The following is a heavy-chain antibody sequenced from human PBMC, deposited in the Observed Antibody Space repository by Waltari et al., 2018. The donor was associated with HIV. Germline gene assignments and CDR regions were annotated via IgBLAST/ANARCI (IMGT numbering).Heavy chain of an antibody. CDR2: INLISGAT. J-gene: IGHJ5*02. D-gene: IGHD2-2*01. V-gene: IGHV1-2*02. CDR3: ARPLPYWSTSSCPYVDP. Sequence: QVQLVQSGAEVKKPGASVKVSCKASGYTFPGYYMHWVRQAPGQGLGWKGWINLISGATDYSQKFQGRVTITRDTYISTAYMELNSLRSHDTAVYYCARPLPYWSTSSCPYVDPWGQGTLVTVSS. CDR1: GYTFPGYY.